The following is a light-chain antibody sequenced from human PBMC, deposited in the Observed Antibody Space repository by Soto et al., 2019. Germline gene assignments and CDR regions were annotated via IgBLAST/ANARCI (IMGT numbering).Light chain of an antibody. CDR3: QQRSNWPPIT. CDR2: DAS. J-gene: IGKJ5*01. CDR1: QSVSNY. V-gene: IGKV3-11*01. Sequence: EIVLTQSPATLSLSPGEIATLSFRASQSVSNYLAWYQQKPGQAPRLLIYDASNRATGIPARFSGSGSGTDFTLTISSLEPEDFAVYYCQQRSNWPPITFGQGTRLEIK.